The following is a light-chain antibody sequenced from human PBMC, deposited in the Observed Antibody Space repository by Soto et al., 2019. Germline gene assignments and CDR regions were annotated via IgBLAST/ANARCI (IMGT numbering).Light chain of an antibody. Sequence: EIVMTQSPATLSVSPGERATLSCRASRSISSNLAWYQQIPGQAPRLLIYGASTRATGIPARFSGSGSGTEFTLTISSQQSEDFAVYYCQQYNDWPRTFGQGTKVEIK. CDR3: QQYNDWPRT. CDR1: RSISSN. CDR2: GAS. J-gene: IGKJ1*01. V-gene: IGKV3-15*01.